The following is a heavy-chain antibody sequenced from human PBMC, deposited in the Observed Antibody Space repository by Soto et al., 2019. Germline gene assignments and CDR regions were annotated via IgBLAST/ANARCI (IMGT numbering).Heavy chain of an antibody. J-gene: IGHJ5*02. CDR3: AKGESSVSARDFDP. V-gene: IGHV3-23*01. CDR1: GFTFNNYA. CDR2: ITSSGAA. D-gene: IGHD3-22*01. Sequence: VQLPESGGDLAQPGGSLRLSCEASGFTFNNYAIAWVRQAPGKGLEWVSGITSSGAAYYADSVKGRFTISRDNSKNTLYLQMNSLRAEDTAVYYCAKGESSVSARDFDPWGQGTLVTVSS.